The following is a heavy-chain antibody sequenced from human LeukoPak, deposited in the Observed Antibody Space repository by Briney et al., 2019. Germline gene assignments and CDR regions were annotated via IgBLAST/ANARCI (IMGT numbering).Heavy chain of an antibody. CDR2: IYHSGST. V-gene: IGHV4-38-2*02. D-gene: IGHD4-17*01. CDR3: ARESWDYGAFDP. CDR1: GYSISSGYY. Sequence: SETLSLTCNVSGYSISSGYYWGWIRQPPGKGLQWIGTIYHSGSTYYNPSLKSRVTISVDTSKNQFSLKVNSVTAADTAVYYCARESWDYGAFDPWGQGTLVTVSS. J-gene: IGHJ5*02.